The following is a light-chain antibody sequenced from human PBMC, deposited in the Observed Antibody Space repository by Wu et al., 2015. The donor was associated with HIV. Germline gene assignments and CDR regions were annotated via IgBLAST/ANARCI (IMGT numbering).Light chain of an antibody. V-gene: IGKV3-20*01. J-gene: IGKJ2*03. Sequence: LSCRASQSITTTALSLVPAGNLAQPPRLLIYLASSRATGTPDRFSGSGSGTDFTLTISRLEPEDFAVYYCQQYGSSPRFGQGTKLEIK. CDR3: QQYGSSPR. CDR1: QSITTTA. CDR2: LAS.